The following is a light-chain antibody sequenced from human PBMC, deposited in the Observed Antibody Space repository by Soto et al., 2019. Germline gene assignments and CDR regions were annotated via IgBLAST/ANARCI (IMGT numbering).Light chain of an antibody. CDR2: AAS. J-gene: IGKJ3*01. CDR3: QKYNFAPFT. Sequence: DIQMTQSPSSLSASVGDRVTITCRASQDIGNYLAWYQQKPGKVPKLLIYAASTLQSGVPSRFSGSGSGTEFTLSFSSLQSEDVATYFCQKYNFAPFTFGPGTKVDIK. CDR1: QDIGNY. V-gene: IGKV1-27*01.